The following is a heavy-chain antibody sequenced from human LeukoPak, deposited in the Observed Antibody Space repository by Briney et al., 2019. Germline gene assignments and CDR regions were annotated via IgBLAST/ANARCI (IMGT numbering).Heavy chain of an antibody. V-gene: IGHV4-4*07. Sequence: SETLSLTCSVSGGSMYNYYWSFIRQAAGKGLEWIGRIHTSGTTYYNPSLKSRVILSIDTSMNQFSLRLTSVTAADTAVYYCARFGQAADYWGQGALVTVSS. CDR1: GGSMYNYY. D-gene: IGHD3-16*01. J-gene: IGHJ4*02. CDR3: ARFGQAADY. CDR2: IHTSGTT.